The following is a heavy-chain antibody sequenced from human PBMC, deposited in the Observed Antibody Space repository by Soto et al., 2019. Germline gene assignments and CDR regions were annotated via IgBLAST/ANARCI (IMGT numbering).Heavy chain of an antibody. J-gene: IGHJ4*02. CDR3: AKGVSGVNWFAEY. V-gene: IGHV3-23*01. CDR2: IDGGGSGI. D-gene: IGHD2-8*01. Sequence: EVQLLESGGGLVQPGGSLRLTCAASGFTFETYVMTWVRQTPGQGLEWVSAIDGGGSGIYYPGSVKDRFTISRDNLENTLFLQMENLRVEDTAVYYCAKGVSGVNWFAEYGGQGILVTVSS. CDR1: GFTFETYV.